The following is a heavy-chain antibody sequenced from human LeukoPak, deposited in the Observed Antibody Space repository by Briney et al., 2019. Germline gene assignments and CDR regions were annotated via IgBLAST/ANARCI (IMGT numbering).Heavy chain of an antibody. CDR3: ARDLGIAVAGTFDY. CDR1: GFTFDDYG. CDR2: INWDGGST. V-gene: IGHV3-20*04. J-gene: IGHJ4*02. Sequence: GGSLRLSCAASGFTFDDYGMSWVRQAPGKGLEWVSGINWDGGSTGYADSVKGRFTISRDNAKNSLYLRMNSLRAEDTALYYCARDLGIAVAGTFDYWGQGTLVTVSS. D-gene: IGHD6-19*01.